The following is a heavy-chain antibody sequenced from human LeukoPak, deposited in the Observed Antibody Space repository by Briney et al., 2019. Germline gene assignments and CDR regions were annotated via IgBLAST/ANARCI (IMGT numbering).Heavy chain of an antibody. CDR1: GFTVSGNY. D-gene: IGHD6-19*01. Sequence: GGSLRLSCAASGFTVSGNYMSWVRQAPGKGLEWVPILYSGITTYYADSVKGRFTISRDNSKNTLYLQMNSLRADDTAVYYCARVGVAAHYFDYWGQGTLVTVSS. CDR2: LYSGITT. J-gene: IGHJ4*02. V-gene: IGHV3-53*01. CDR3: ARVGVAAHYFDY.